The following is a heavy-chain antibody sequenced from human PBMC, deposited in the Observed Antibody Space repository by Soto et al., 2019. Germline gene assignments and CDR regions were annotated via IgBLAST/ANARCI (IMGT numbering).Heavy chain of an antibody. D-gene: IGHD4-17*01. Sequence: QVQLQESGPGLVKPSQTLSLTCSVSGGSISSGDYYWSWIRQPPGKGLEWIGYIYYSGSTYYNPSLKSRVIISADTSKNQFSLKLSSVTAADTAVYYCARESYGDYRDNWFDPWGQGTLVTVSS. CDR1: GGSISSGDYY. CDR3: ARESYGDYRDNWFDP. V-gene: IGHV4-30-4*01. J-gene: IGHJ5*02. CDR2: IYYSGST.